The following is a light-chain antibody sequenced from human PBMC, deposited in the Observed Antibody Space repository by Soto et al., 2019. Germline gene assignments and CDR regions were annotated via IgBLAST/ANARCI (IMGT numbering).Light chain of an antibody. CDR2: EDN. J-gene: IGLJ2*01. CDR1: SGSIASNY. CDR3: QSYDSSIVV. V-gene: IGLV6-57*04. Sequence: NFMLTQPHSVSESPGKTVTICCTRSSGSIASNYVQWYQQRPGSAPTTVIYEDNQRPSGVPDRFSGSIDSSSNSASLTISGLKTEDEADYYCQSYDSSIVVFGGGTKLTVL.